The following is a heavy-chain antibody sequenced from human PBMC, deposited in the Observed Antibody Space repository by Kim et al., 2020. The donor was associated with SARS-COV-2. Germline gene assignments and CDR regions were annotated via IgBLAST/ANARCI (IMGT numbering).Heavy chain of an antibody. CDR3: AKDLWGLSGNDY. CDR1: GFTFSRNA. V-gene: IGHV3-23*01. J-gene: IGHJ4*02. CDR2: IGGDGKT. Sequence: GGSLRLSCEASGFTFSRNAMNWVRQAPGKGLEWVSGIGGDGKTYYAGSVKGRFTISRDISKNTLFLQMSSLRAEDTALYYCAKDLWGLSGNDYLGQGTLV. D-gene: IGHD7-27*01.